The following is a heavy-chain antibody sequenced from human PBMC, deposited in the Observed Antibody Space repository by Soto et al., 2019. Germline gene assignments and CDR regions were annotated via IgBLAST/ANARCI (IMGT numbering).Heavy chain of an antibody. V-gene: IGHV3-9*01. CDR3: AKPDYIWGSYRHNDAFDI. Sequence: GGSLRLSCAASGFTFDDYAMHWVRQAPGKGLEWVSGISWNSGSIGYADSVKGRFTISRDNAKNSLYLQMNSLRAEDTALYYCAKPDYIWGSYRHNDAFDIWGQGTMVTVSS. J-gene: IGHJ3*02. CDR2: ISWNSGSI. D-gene: IGHD3-16*02. CDR1: GFTFDDYA.